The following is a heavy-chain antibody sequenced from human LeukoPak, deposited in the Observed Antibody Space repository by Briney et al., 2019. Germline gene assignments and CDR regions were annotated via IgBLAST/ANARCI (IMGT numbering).Heavy chain of an antibody. CDR2: IYYSGST. CDR1: GGSISSYY. CDR3: ARVNRIAVAGALDY. Sequence: SETLSLTCTVSGGSISSYYWGWIRQPPGKGLEWIGYIYYSGSTNYNPSLKSRVTISVDTSKNQFSLKLSSVTAADTAVYYCARVNRIAVAGALDYWGQGTLVTVSS. D-gene: IGHD6-19*01. J-gene: IGHJ4*02. V-gene: IGHV4-59*01.